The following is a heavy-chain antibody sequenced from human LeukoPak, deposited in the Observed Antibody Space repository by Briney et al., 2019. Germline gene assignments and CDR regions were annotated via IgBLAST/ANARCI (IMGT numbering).Heavy chain of an antibody. CDR3: ATQYNYIFDY. D-gene: IGHD1-1*01. V-gene: IGHV4-4*07. J-gene: IGHJ4*02. CDR2: IYTSGST. CDR1: GGXISSYY. Sequence: SETLSLTCTVSGGXISSYYCSWIRQPAGKGLEWIGRIYTSGSTLYNPSLKSRLVISRDTSKNQFSLRLTSVTAADTAVYYCATQYNYIFDYWGQGTLVTVSS.